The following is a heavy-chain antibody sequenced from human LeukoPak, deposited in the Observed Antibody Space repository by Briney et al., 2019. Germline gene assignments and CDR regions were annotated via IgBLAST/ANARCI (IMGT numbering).Heavy chain of an antibody. CDR1: GYTFTDYY. CDR3: VRDGPEEDY. J-gene: IGHJ4*02. Sequence: APVTVTCKASGYTFTDYYIQWLRQAPGQGLDWMGMINPRSGATSYVPQFQGRITMTRDKATRTVYLELSSLRFEDTALYYCVRDGPEEDYWGQGTQVTVSS. V-gene: IGHV1-46*01. CDR2: INPRSGAT.